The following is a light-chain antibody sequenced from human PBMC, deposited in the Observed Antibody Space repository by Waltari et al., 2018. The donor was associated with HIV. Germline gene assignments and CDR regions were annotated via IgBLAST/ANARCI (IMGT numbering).Light chain of an antibody. Sequence: QSALTQPASVSGSPGQSIIISCTGTSSDIGCYKYVSWYQQQPGKAPKLLISEVSNRPSGVANRFSGSKSGNTASLAISGLQAEDAADYYCSSYTTSSTWVFGGGTKLTVL. CDR3: SSYTTSSTWV. CDR2: EVS. V-gene: IGLV2-14*01. J-gene: IGLJ3*02. CDR1: SSDIGCYKY.